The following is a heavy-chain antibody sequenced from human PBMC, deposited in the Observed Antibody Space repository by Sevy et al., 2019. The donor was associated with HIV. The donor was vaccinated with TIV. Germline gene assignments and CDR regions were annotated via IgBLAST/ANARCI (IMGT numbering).Heavy chain of an antibody. J-gene: IGHJ5*02. CDR1: GGTFSSYA. CDR2: IIPIFGTA. D-gene: IGHD2-21*02. Sequence: ASVKVSCKASGGTFSSYAISWVRQAPGQGLEWMGRIIPIFGTANYAQKFQGRVTITADESTSTAYMELSSLRSEDTAVYYCARDDCGGDCYCGRFNANWFDPWGQGTLVTVS. CDR3: ARDDCGGDCYCGRFNANWFDP. V-gene: IGHV1-69*13.